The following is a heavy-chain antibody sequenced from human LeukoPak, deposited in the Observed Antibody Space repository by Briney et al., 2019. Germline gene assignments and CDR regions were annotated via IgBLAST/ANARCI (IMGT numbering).Heavy chain of an antibody. CDR2: ISGSGAST. J-gene: IGHJ6*02. CDR1: GFTFNSHA. CDR3: AKGLNYYHYYGIDV. Sequence: PGGSLRLSCAASGFTFNSHAMRWIRQAPGKGLEWVSAISGSGASTYYADFVKGRFTISRDNSKDTLYVQMNSLRVDDTAVYYCAKGLNYYHYYGIDVWVEGTTVTV. V-gene: IGHV3-23*01.